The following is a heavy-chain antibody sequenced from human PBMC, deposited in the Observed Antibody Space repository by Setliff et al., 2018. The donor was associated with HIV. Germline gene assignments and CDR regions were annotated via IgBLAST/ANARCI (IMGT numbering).Heavy chain of an antibody. D-gene: IGHD3-10*01. CDR3: ASPKERYYYGSGTNVREYYGMDV. J-gene: IGHJ6*02. CDR2: IYYSGTT. Sequence: SETLSLTCTVSGGSISSSSYYWGWIRQPPGRGLEWIGSIYYSGTTYYNPSLKSRITISVDTSKNQFSLKVNSVTAADTAVYYCASPKERYYYGSGTNVREYYGMDVWGQGTTVTVSS. V-gene: IGHV4-39*07. CDR1: GGSISSSSYY.